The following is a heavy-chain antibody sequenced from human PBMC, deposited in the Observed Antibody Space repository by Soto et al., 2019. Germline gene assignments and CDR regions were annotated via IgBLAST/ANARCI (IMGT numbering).Heavy chain of an antibody. CDR2: INSDGSST. CDR1: GFTFSSYW. CDR3: ARRLVVVVAATTVDAFDI. J-gene: IGHJ3*02. V-gene: IGHV3-74*01. Sequence: VQLVESGGGLVQPGGSLRLSCAASGFTFSSYWMHWVRQAPGKGLVWVSRINSDGSSTSYADSVKGRFTISRDNAKNTLYLQMNSLRAEDTAVYYCARRLVVVVAATTVDAFDIWGQGTMVTVSS. D-gene: IGHD2-15*01.